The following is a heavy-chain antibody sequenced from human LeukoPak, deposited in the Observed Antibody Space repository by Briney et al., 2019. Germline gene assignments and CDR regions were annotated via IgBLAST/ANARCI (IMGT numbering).Heavy chain of an antibody. Sequence: GGSLRLSCAASGFTFSSYAMSWVRQAPGKGLEWVSAISGSGGSTYYADSVKGRFTISRDNSKNTLYLQVNSLRAEDTAVYYCAKSHYYYDSSGYYHFDYWGQGTLVTVSS. J-gene: IGHJ4*02. CDR3: AKSHYYYDSSGYYHFDY. CDR2: ISGSGGST. V-gene: IGHV3-23*01. CDR1: GFTFSSYA. D-gene: IGHD3-22*01.